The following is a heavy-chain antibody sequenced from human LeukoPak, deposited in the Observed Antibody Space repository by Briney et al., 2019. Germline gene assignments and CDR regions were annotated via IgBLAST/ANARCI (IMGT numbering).Heavy chain of an antibody. CDR1: GGSISSGGYS. D-gene: IGHD1-26*01. CDR2: IYHSGST. Sequence: SQTLSLTCAVSGGSISSGGYSWSWIRQPPGKGLEWIGYIYHSGSTYYNPSLKSRVTISVDTSKNQFSLKLSSVTAADTAVYYCASYIGGGYPIDYWGQGTLVTVSS. CDR3: ASYIGGGYPIDY. V-gene: IGHV4-30-2*01. J-gene: IGHJ4*02.